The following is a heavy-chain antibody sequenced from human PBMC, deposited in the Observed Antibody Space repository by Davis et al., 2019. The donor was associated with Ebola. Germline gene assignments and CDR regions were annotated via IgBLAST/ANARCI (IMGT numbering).Heavy chain of an antibody. CDR3: ARTQGFGRHLWFDS. D-gene: IGHD1-1*01. CDR2: IYSGGSP. Sequence: GESLKISCATSGFSVSDFFMSWVRQAPGKGLEWVSVIYSGGSPYFADSVKGRFTISRDTSNNTLFLQMNSLRAEDTAVYYCARTQGFGRHLWFDSCGQGTLVAVSS. CDR1: GFSVSDFF. J-gene: IGHJ5*01. V-gene: IGHV3-53*01.